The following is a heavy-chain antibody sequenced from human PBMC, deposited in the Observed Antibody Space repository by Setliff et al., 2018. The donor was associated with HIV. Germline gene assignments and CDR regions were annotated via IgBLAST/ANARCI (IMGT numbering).Heavy chain of an antibody. CDR1: GYTFTSYA. Sequence: ASVKVSCKASGYTFTSYAMIWVRQAPGQGLEWMGWINTNTGNPMYPQDFTGRFVFSLDTSVSTAYLQISSLKAEDTAVYYCARGLGVRHGPHCYMDVWGKGTTVTVSS. CDR3: ARGLGVRHGPHCYMDV. D-gene: IGHD3-16*01. V-gene: IGHV7-4-1*02. J-gene: IGHJ6*03. CDR2: INTNTGNP.